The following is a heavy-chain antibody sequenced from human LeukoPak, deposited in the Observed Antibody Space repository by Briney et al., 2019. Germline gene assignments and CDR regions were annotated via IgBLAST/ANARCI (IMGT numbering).Heavy chain of an antibody. V-gene: IGHV4-61*02. J-gene: IGHJ4*02. CDR2: IYTSGST. Sequence: SETLSLTCTVSGGSISSGSYYWSWIRQPAGKGLEWIGRIYTSGSTNYNPSLKSRVTISVDTSKNQFSLKLSSVTAADTAVYYCARLRGSVVAAAQKKGTYYFDYWGQGTLVTVSS. D-gene: IGHD6-13*01. CDR3: ARLRGSVVAAAQKKGTYYFDY. CDR1: GGSISSGSYY.